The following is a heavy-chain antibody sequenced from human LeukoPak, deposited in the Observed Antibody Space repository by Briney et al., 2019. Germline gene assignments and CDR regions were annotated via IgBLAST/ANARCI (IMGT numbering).Heavy chain of an antibody. D-gene: IGHD6-19*01. V-gene: IGHV3-30*04. Sequence: GRSLRLSCAASGFTFSSYAMHGVRQAPVKGLECVAVISYDGSNKYYADSVKGRFTISRDNSRNTLYLQMNSLRAEDTAVYYCAREAVAGTYYFDYWGQGTLVTVSS. CDR3: AREAVAGTYYFDY. J-gene: IGHJ4*02. CDR2: ISYDGSNK. CDR1: GFTFSSYA.